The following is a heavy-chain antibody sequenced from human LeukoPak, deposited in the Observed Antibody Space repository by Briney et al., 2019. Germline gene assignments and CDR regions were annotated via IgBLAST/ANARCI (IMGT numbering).Heavy chain of an antibody. CDR3: AREAITLKNFDY. D-gene: IGHD3-3*01. J-gene: IGHJ4*02. V-gene: IGHV1-46*01. CDR1: GYTFSNYF. CDR2: IYPSGDVT. Sequence: ASVRLSCKASGYTFSNYFMHWVRQAPGQGLEWMGVIYPSGDVTTYAQTFQGRLTMTRDTSTSTLYMELSSLRSEDTAVYYCAREAITLKNFDYWGQGTLVTVSS.